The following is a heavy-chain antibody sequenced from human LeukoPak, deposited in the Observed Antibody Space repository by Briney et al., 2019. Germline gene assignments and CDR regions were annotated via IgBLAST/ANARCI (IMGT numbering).Heavy chain of an antibody. V-gene: IGHV1-8*01. J-gene: IGHJ6*03. CDR1: GYTFTSYD. CDR2: MNPNSGNT. Sequence: ASVKVSCKASGYTFTSYDTNWVRQATGRGLEWMGWMNPNSGNTGYAQKFQGRVTMTRNTSISTAYMELSSLRSEDTAVYYCARGPVLEDYYYYYMDVWGKGTTVTVSS. CDR3: ARGPVLEDYYYYYMDV. D-gene: IGHD3-3*01.